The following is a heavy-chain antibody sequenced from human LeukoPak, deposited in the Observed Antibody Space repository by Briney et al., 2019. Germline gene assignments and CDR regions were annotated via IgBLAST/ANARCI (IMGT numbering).Heavy chain of an antibody. J-gene: IGHJ4*02. D-gene: IGHD6-13*01. CDR3: ARPVAAAGGFDY. CDR2: IYYSGST. Sequence: RASETLSLTCTVSGGSISSYYWSWIRQPPGKGLEWIGYIYYSGSTYYNPSLKSRVTISVDTSKNQFSLKLSSVTAADTAVYYCARPVAAAGGFDYWGQGTLVTVSS. CDR1: GGSISSYY. V-gene: IGHV4-59*08.